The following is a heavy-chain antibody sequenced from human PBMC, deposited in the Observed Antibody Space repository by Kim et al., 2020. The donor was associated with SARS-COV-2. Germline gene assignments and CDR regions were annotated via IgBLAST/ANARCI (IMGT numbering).Heavy chain of an antibody. J-gene: IGHJ4*02. V-gene: IGHV5-51*01. D-gene: IGHD3-9*01. Sequence: SPSFQGQVTISADKSISDAYLQWSSLKASDTAMYYCARGGFGGYFDCLDYWGQGTLVTVSS. CDR3: ARGGFGGYFDCLDY.